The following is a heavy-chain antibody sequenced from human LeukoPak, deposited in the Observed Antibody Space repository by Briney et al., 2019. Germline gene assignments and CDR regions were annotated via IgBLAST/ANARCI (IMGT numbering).Heavy chain of an antibody. J-gene: IGHJ4*02. CDR2: IIPSASYT. V-gene: IGHV5-10-1*01. D-gene: IGHD6-13*01. CDR1: GYSCTSYW. Sequence: PGESLKIYFKGSGYSCTSYWFTWVRHMPGPGLECVGRIIPSASYTTYSPSVQGHVTISPDKSISTAYLHRNNLKASDTALYYCACATGIASAGTAYWGQGTLVTVSS. CDR3: ACATGIASAGTAY.